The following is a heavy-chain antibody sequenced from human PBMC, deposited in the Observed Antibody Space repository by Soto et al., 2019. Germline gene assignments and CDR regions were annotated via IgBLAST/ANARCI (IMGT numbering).Heavy chain of an antibody. CDR3: AKSGDNVAVPAPMIKNLVGY. Sequence: PGGSLRLSCAASGFTFSSYAMNWVRQAPGKGLEWVSSISGIGDGTYYADSVKGRFTISRDISKDTVYLQMNSLRAEDTAVYYCAKSGDNVAVPAPMIKNLVGYWGQGTQVTAPQ. J-gene: IGHJ4*02. D-gene: IGHD2-2*01. CDR1: GFTFSSYA. V-gene: IGHV3-23*01. CDR2: ISGIGDGT.